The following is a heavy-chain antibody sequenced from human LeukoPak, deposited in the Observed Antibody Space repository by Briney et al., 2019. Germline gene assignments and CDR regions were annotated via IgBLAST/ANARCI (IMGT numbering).Heavy chain of an antibody. Sequence: GGSLRLSCAASGFTLSSYAMSWVRQGPGKGLEWVAATSSSDAGVYHADSVRGRFTISRDNSKNTLYLQMNSLRVEDAAVYYCARAPVTSCRGAFCYPFDYWGQGTLVTVSS. D-gene: IGHD2-15*01. CDR3: ARAPVTSCRGAFCYPFDY. V-gene: IGHV3-23*01. CDR2: TSSSDAGV. J-gene: IGHJ4*02. CDR1: GFTLSSYA.